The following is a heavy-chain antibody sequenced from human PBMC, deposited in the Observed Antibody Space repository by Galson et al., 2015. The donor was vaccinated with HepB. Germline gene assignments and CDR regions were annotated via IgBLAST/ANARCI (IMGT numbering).Heavy chain of an antibody. Sequence: SLRLSCAASGFTDSSNYMSWVRQAPGKGLEWVSVFYSGGSTYYADSVKGRFIISRDNSKNTLFLQMNSLRADDTAVYYCARSRTGDLSGYFDLWGRGTLVTVSS. D-gene: IGHD7-27*01. CDR3: ARSRTGDLSGYFDL. CDR2: FYSGGST. V-gene: IGHV3-53*01. J-gene: IGHJ2*01. CDR1: GFTDSSNY.